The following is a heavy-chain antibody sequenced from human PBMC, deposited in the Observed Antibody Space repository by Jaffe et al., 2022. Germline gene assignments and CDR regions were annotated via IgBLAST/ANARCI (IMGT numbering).Heavy chain of an antibody. Sequence: QVQLQESGPGLVKPSETLSLTCTVSGGSISSYYWSWIRQPPGKGLEWIGYIYYSGSTNYNPSLKSRVTISVDTSKNQFSLKLSSVTAADTAVYYCARAPLGYCSGGSCYEGPGAFDIWGQGTMVTVSS. CDR1: GGSISSYY. J-gene: IGHJ3*02. CDR2: IYYSGST. D-gene: IGHD2-15*01. V-gene: IGHV4-59*01. CDR3: ARAPLGYCSGGSCYEGPGAFDI.